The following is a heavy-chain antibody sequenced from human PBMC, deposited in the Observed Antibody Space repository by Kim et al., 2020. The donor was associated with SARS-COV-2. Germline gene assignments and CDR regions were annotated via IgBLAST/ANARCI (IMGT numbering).Heavy chain of an antibody. CDR1: GYSFTSYW. D-gene: IGHD3-16*01. V-gene: IGHV5-10-1*01. J-gene: IGHJ6*02. Sequence: GESLKISCKGSGYSFTSYWISWVRQMPGKGLEWMGRIDPSDSYTNYSPSFQGHVTISADKSISTAYLQWSSLKASDTAMYYCARLTKDNPSYDYVWGSWGSLYYYYGMDVWGQGTTVTVSS. CDR3: ARLTKDNPSYDYVWGSWGSLYYYYGMDV. CDR2: IDPSDSYT.